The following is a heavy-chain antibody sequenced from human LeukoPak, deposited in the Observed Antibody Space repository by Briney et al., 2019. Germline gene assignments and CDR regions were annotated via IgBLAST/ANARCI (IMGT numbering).Heavy chain of an antibody. J-gene: IGHJ4*02. CDR3: ARVRMDYGSGSPADY. D-gene: IGHD3-10*01. Sequence: SGGSLRLSCAASGFTSSDYYMSWIRQAPGKGLEWVSYISSSGSTIYYADSVKGRFTISRDNAKNSLYLQMNSLRAEDTAVYYCARVRMDYGSGSPADYWGQGTLVTVSS. CDR1: GFTSSDYY. V-gene: IGHV3-11*01. CDR2: ISSSGSTI.